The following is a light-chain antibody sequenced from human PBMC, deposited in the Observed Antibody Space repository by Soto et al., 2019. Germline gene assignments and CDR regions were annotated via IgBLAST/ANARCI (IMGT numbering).Light chain of an antibody. CDR2: GSS. J-gene: IGKJ1*01. CDR1: QSVSNN. CDR3: QQYNNWWT. V-gene: IGKV3-15*01. Sequence: EIVMTQSPATLSLSPGERATLSCRASQSVSNNLAWYHQKPGQAPRLLIYGSSTRATGIPARFSGSGSGTEFNLTISSLQSEDFAVYYCQQYNNWWTFGQGTKVEIK.